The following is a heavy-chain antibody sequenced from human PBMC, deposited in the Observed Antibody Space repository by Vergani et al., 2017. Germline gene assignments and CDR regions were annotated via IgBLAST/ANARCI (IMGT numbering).Heavy chain of an antibody. D-gene: IGHD3-10*01. CDR2: IYSGDET. CDR1: AFTFSGNY. Sequence: EVQLVESGGGLVKPGGSLRLSCAASAFTFSGNYMTWVRQAPGKGLEWVSHIYSGDETYYADSVKGRVTISRDTSKNTLHLQINNLRVEDTAVYYCARGNYYGSGTYVDPWGQGTLVTVSS. CDR3: ARGNYYGSGTYVDP. J-gene: IGHJ5*02. V-gene: IGHV3-66*02.